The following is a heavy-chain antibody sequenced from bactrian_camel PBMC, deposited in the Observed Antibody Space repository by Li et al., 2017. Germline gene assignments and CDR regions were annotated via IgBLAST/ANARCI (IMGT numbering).Heavy chain of an antibody. CDR3: AADPFYADYECLGLARTDFAY. CDR1: ASNDCC. V-gene: IGHV3S53*01. Sequence: QVQLVESGGGSVQAGGSLTLSCVVSASNDCCLGWVRLAPGKEIEGVAAIDSDGHTNYRDSVKGRFTISKDNAKNILYLQMSSLKPEDTAMYYCAADPFYADYECLGLARTDFAYWGQGTQVTVS. J-gene: IGHJ6*01. D-gene: IGHD4*01. CDR2: IDSDGHT.